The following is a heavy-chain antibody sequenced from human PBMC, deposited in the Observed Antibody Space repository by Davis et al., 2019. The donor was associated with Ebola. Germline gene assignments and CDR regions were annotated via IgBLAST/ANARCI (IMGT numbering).Heavy chain of an antibody. V-gene: IGHV1-46*01. D-gene: IGHD1-26*01. J-gene: IGHJ4*02. Sequence: ASVTVSCKASAYTFTNYYMHWVRQAPGQGLEWMGIINPSGGSTSYAQKFQGRVTMTINTSTDTAYMELRSLRSDDTAVYYCARDKWEVLAYLDYWGQGTLVSVSS. CDR2: INPSGGST. CDR1: AYTFTNYY. CDR3: ARDKWEVLAYLDY.